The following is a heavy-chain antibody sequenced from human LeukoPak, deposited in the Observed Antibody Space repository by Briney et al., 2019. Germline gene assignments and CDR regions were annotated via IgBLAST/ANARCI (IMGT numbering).Heavy chain of an antibody. CDR1: GFTFSSYA. CDR2: ISGSGGST. J-gene: IGHJ3*02. V-gene: IGHV3-23*01. Sequence: GALRLSCAAPGFTFSSYAMSWGRQGPGKGLGWVSAISGSGGSTYYADSVKGRFTISRDNSKNTLYLQVNSLRAEDTAIYYCAKDTVGGLSVEAIDIWGQGTMVTVSS. CDR3: AKDTVGGLSVEAIDI. D-gene: IGHD3-16*02.